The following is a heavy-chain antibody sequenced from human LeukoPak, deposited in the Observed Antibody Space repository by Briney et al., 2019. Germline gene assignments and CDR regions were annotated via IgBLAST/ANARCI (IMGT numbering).Heavy chain of an antibody. Sequence: ASVKVSCKASGYTFTSYYMHWVRQAPGQGLEWMGWISAYNGNTNYAQKLQGRVTMTTDTSTSTAYMELRSLRSDDTAVYYCARGWGYCSSTSCFIDAFDIWGQGTMVTVSS. V-gene: IGHV1-18*04. CDR3: ARGWGYCSSTSCFIDAFDI. CDR1: GYTFTSYY. D-gene: IGHD2-2*01. J-gene: IGHJ3*02. CDR2: ISAYNGNT.